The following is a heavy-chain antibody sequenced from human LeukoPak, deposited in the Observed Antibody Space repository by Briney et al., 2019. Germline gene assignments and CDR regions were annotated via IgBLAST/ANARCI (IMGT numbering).Heavy chain of an antibody. CDR2: IKSKTDGGTT. V-gene: IGHV3-15*01. CDR1: GFTFSNAW. CDR3: TTDLAYCGGDCYSGAHEVENFDY. J-gene: IGHJ4*02. D-gene: IGHD2-21*02. Sequence: GWSLRLSCAASGFTFSNAWMSWVRQAPGKGLEWVGRIKSKTDGGTTDYAAPVKGRFTISRDDSKNTLYLQMNSLKTEDTAVYYCTTDLAYCGGDCYSGAHEVENFDYWGQGTLVTVSS.